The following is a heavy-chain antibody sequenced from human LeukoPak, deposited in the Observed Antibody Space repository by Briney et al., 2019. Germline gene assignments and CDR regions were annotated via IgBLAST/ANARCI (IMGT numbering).Heavy chain of an antibody. Sequence: PGDSLRLSCAASGFTFTKYWMTWVRQAPGKGLEWVGNIKQDGSDKNYMDSVKGRFTISRDNTKNSVYLQMSSLRAEDTAVYYCAREGRGRAAAGTRSDYWGQGTLVTVSS. CDR2: IKQDGSDK. V-gene: IGHV3-7*01. J-gene: IGHJ4*02. CDR3: AREGRGRAAAGTRSDY. CDR1: GFTFTKYW. D-gene: IGHD6-13*01.